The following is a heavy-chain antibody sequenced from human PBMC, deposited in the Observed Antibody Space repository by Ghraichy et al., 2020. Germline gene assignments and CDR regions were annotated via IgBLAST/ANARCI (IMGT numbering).Heavy chain of an antibody. CDR3: ARRRGGSSFSTDQKYYFDY. CDR2: IYHSGST. V-gene: IGHV4-4*02. D-gene: IGHD6-13*01. CDR1: DGSISSSNW. J-gene: IGHJ4*02. Sequence: GSLRLSCAVSDGSISSSNWWSWVRQPPGKGLEWIGEIYHSGSTNYNPSLKSRVTISVDKSKNQFSLKLSSVTAADTAVYYCARRRGGSSFSTDQKYYFDYWGQGTLVTVSS.